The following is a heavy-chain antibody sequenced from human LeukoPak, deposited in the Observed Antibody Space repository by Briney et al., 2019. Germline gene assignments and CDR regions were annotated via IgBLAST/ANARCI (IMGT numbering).Heavy chain of an antibody. CDR3: AREGSGRTAYNDGLDV. CDR2: ISHDGSNK. CDR1: GFTFSSYV. V-gene: IGHV3-30*14. J-gene: IGHJ3*01. Sequence: PGGSLRLSCAVSGFTFSSYVMHWVRQAPGKGLEWVAVISHDGSNKYYADSVKGRFTISRDNSKNTLYLQLNSLRAEDTAVYYCAREGSGRTAYNDGLDVWGQGTMVTVSS. D-gene: IGHD3-10*01.